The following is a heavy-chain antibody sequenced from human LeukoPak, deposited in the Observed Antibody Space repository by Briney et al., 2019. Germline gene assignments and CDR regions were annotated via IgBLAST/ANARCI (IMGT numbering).Heavy chain of an antibody. CDR3: ARPAPEGWFDP. J-gene: IGHJ5*02. Sequence: ASVKVSCKASGYTFTSYDINWVRQATGQGLEWMGWMNPNSGNTGYAQKFQGRVTMTRNTSINTAYMELSSLRSDDTAVYYCARPAPEGWFDPWGQGTLVTVSS. V-gene: IGHV1-8*01. CDR1: GYTFTSYD. D-gene: IGHD2-15*01. CDR2: MNPNSGNT.